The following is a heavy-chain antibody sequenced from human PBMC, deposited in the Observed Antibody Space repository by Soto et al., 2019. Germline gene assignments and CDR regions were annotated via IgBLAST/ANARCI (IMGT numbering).Heavy chain of an antibody. V-gene: IGHV1-8*01. J-gene: IGHJ3*02. CDR3: ARVSDYYDSSGYPSRAFDI. CDR2: MNPNSGNT. CDR1: GYTFTSYD. Sequence: QVQLVQSGAEVKKPGASVKVSCKASGYTFTSYDINWVRQATGQGLEWMGWMNPNSGNTGYAQKFQGRVTMTRNTSISTAYMELSSLRSEDTAVYYCARVSDYYDSSGYPSRAFDIWGHGTMVTVSS. D-gene: IGHD3-22*01.